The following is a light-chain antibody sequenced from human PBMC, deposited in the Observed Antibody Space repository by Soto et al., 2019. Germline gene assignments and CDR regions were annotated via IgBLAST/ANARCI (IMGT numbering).Light chain of an antibody. J-gene: IGLJ1*01. V-gene: IGLV2-14*03. CDR3: NSYREDHPRFYV. CDR1: HSDIGNYNY. CDR2: DVG. Sequence: QSVLTQPASVSGSPGQSITISCTGTHSDIGNYNYVSWYQHLPGKAPKLMIYDVGSRPSGVSSRFSGSKSGNTASLAISGLQAEDEADYYCNSYREDHPRFYVFGTGIKLTVL.